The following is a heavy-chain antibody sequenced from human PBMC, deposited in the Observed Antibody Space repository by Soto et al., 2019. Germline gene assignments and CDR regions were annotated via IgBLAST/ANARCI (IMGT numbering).Heavy chain of an antibody. Sequence: EVQLVESGGGLVQPGGSLRLSCAASGLTFSSYWMHWVRQAPGKGLVWVSRISTDGSVTTYADSVKGRFTISRDNAKKTLYLQMHSLRTEDTAVYYCARAPYSSGWWGFDYGGQGTLVTVSS. CDR2: ISTDGSVT. CDR1: GLTFSSYW. CDR3: ARAPYSSGWWGFDY. J-gene: IGHJ4*02. V-gene: IGHV3-74*01. D-gene: IGHD6-19*01.